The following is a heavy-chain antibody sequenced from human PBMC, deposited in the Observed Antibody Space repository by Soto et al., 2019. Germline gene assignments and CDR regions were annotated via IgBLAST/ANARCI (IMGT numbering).Heavy chain of an antibody. Sequence: EVQLLESGGGLVQPGGSLRLSCAASGFTFSSYAMSWVRQAPGKGLEWVSAISGSGGSTYYADSVKGRFTISRDNSKNTLYLQMNSLRAEDTAVYYCAKDTGKRGYSGSTGRGDYYYYYGMDVWGQGTTVTVSS. D-gene: IGHD5-12*01. CDR1: GFTFSSYA. V-gene: IGHV3-23*01. J-gene: IGHJ6*02. CDR2: ISGSGGST. CDR3: AKDTGKRGYSGSTGRGDYYYYYGMDV.